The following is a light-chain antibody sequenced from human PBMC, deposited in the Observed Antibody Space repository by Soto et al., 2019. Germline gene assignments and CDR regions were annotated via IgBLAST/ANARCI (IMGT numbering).Light chain of an antibody. CDR1: QDISNY. V-gene: IGKV1-33*01. CDR2: DAS. J-gene: IGKJ4*01. Sequence: DIQMTQSPSSLSASVGDRVTITCQASQDISNYLNCYQQKPGKAPKLLIYDASNLETGVPSRFSGSGSGTDFTFTISSLQPEDIATYYCQQYDNLPLPFGGGTKVAIK. CDR3: QQYDNLPLP.